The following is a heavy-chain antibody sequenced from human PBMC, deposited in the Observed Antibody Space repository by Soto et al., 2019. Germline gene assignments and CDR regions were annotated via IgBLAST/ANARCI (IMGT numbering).Heavy chain of an antibody. CDR3: ATEGDAGIAAAGTAWFDR. Sequence: QVQLVQSGAEVKKPGSSVKVSCKASRGTFSRYAISRVRQAPGQGLEWMGGIIPLYGTTNYAQKVQGRVTITADESTRIAYLELSSLRSEDTAIYYCATEGDAGIAAAGTAWFDRWGQGSLVTVSS. V-gene: IGHV1-69*12. CDR1: RGTFSRYA. J-gene: IGHJ5*02. D-gene: IGHD6-13*01. CDR2: IIPLYGTT.